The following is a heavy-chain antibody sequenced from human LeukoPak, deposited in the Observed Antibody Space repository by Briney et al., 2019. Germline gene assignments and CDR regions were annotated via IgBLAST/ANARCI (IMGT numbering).Heavy chain of an antibody. J-gene: IGHJ3*02. V-gene: IGHV3-23*01. CDR2: IGGSGGTT. CDR1: GFTFSSYA. Sequence: GGSLRLSCAASGFTFSSYAMSWIRQAPGKGLEWIAAIGGSGGTTYYADSVKGRFTISRGNSKNTLFLRMNSLRAEDTAVYYCAKQQGSGWAFDIWGQGTMVTVSS. D-gene: IGHD6-19*01. CDR3: AKQQGSGWAFDI.